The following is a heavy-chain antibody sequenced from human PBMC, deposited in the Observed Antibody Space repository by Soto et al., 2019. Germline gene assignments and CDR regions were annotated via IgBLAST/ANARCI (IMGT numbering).Heavy chain of an antibody. V-gene: IGHV3-23*01. Sequence: EVQLLESGGGLVQPGESLRLSCAASGFTFSSYAMSWVRQAPGKGLEWVSVISGSDDSTYYADSVKGRFTISRDNSKNTLYLQMNSLRAADTDVYYCSKRSSSSTFDYGGQGTLVTVSS. J-gene: IGHJ4*02. CDR2: ISGSDDST. CDR3: SKRSSSSTFDY. D-gene: IGHD6-6*01. CDR1: GFTFSSYA.